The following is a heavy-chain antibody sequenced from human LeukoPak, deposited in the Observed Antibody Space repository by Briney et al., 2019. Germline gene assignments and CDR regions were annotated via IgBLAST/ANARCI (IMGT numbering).Heavy chain of an antibody. Sequence: SETLSLTCTVSGGSISTYYWSWLWQPVGKGLEWIGRVHSSGSTKYNPSLKSRVTMSLDTSKNQISLKVNFVTAADTAVYFCARDIPRYCSSTSCSVVGGGHNWFDPWGQGTLVTVSS. V-gene: IGHV4-4*07. D-gene: IGHD2-2*01. CDR1: GGSISTYY. CDR2: VHSSGST. J-gene: IGHJ5*02. CDR3: ARDIPRYCSSTSCSVVGGGHNWFDP.